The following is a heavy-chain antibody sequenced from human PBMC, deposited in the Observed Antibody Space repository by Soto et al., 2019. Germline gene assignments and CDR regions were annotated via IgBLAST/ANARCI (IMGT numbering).Heavy chain of an antibody. CDR3: ARGGSYGGNSEGEIDY. V-gene: IGHV3-66*01. Sequence: EVQLVESGGGLVQPGRSLRLSCAASGFTVSSNYMSWVRQAPGKGLEWVSVIYSGGSIYYADSVKGRFTISRDNSKNTLYLQMNSLRAEDTAVYYCARGGSYGGNSEGEIDYWGQGTLVTVSS. CDR2: IYSGGSI. CDR1: GFTVSSNY. J-gene: IGHJ4*02. D-gene: IGHD4-17*01.